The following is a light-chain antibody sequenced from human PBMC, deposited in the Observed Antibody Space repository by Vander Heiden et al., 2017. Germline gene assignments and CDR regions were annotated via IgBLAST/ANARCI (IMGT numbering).Light chain of an antibody. Sequence: ETVLTQSPGILSLSPGERATLPCRASQSVSSSYLAWYQQKPGQAPRLLIYGASSRATGIPYRFSGTGSGTDFTLTISRLEPEDFAVYYCQQYGSSPLTFGGGTKVEIK. V-gene: IGKV3-20*01. CDR1: QSVSSSY. CDR3: QQYGSSPLT. CDR2: GAS. J-gene: IGKJ4*01.